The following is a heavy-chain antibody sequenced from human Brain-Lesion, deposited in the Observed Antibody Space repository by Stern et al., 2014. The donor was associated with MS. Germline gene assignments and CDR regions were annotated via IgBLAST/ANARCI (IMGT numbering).Heavy chain of an antibody. CDR3: ARNPALWYFDL. CDR2: VYYSGSI. D-gene: IGHD3-3*02. CDR1: GGSVSSGGYF. Sequence: QVQLQQWGPGLVKPLQTLSLTCTVSGGSVSSGGYFWNWIRQHPGQGLEWIGHVYYSGSIAYNPSLKSRVTISVDTSKNQFSLRLRSVTAADTAVYYCARNPALWYFDLWGRGTLAAVSS. V-gene: IGHV4-31*03. J-gene: IGHJ2*01.